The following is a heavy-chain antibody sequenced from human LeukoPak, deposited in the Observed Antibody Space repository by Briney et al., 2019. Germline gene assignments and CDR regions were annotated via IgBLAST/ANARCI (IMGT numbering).Heavy chain of an antibody. Sequence: SETLSLTCTVSGGSISSYYWSWIRQPPGKGLEWIGYIYYSGSTNYNPSLKSRVTISVDTSKNQFSLKLSSVTAADTAVYYWARARSYSNYYFGYWGQGTLVTVSS. V-gene: IGHV4-59*01. D-gene: IGHD4-11*01. J-gene: IGHJ4*02. CDR2: IYYSGST. CDR1: GGSISSYY. CDR3: ARARSYSNYYFGY.